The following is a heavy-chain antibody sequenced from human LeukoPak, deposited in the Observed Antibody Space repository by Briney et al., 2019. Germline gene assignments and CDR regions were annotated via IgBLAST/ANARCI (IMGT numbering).Heavy chain of an antibody. CDR2: LYSGVDT. CDR1: GFSVGTKY. Sequence: PGGSLRLSCEASGFSVGTKYMNWVRQAPGKGLEWVSILYSGVDTYYADSVKGRFTISRDNSKNTLFLQMNSLRADDTAVYYCARGSNYYDSSGYYYVLDYWGQGTLVTVSS. J-gene: IGHJ4*02. V-gene: IGHV3-53*01. CDR3: ARGSNYYDSSGYYYVLDY. D-gene: IGHD3-22*01.